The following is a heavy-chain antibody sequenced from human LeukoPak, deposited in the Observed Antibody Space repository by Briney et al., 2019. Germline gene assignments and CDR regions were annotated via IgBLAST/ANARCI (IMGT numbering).Heavy chain of an antibody. CDR2: ITGGGDTT. D-gene: IGHD2-15*01. J-gene: IGHJ4*02. Sequence: GGSLRLSCAASGFTFSSYAMTWVRQAPGKGPEWVSSITGGGDTTYYADSVRGRFTISRDNSKNTLSLQTNSLRAEDTAVYYCAKQRSEVVVAATNYWGQGTLVTVSS. CDR3: AKQRSEVVVAATNY. CDR1: GFTFSSYA. V-gene: IGHV3-23*01.